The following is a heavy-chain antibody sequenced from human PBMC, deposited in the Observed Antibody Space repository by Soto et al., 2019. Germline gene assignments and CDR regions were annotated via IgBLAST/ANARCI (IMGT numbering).Heavy chain of an antibody. V-gene: IGHV3-21*01. J-gene: IGHJ4*02. CDR1: GFTFSSYS. D-gene: IGHD3-10*01. CDR3: ARDVLWYSGALDY. Sequence: PGGSLRLSCAASGFTFSSYSMNWVRQAPGKGLEWVSSISSSSSYIYYTDSVKGRFTISRDNAKNSLYLQMNSLRAEDTAVYYCARDVLWYSGALDYWGQGTLVTVSS. CDR2: ISSSSSYI.